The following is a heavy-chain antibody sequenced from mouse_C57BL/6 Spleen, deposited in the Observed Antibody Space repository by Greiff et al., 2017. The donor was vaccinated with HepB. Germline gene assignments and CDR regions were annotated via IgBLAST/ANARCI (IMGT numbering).Heavy chain of an antibody. J-gene: IGHJ2*01. V-gene: IGHV1-55*01. Sequence: QVHVKQSGAELVKPGASVKMSCKASGYTFTSYWITWVKQRPGQGLEWIGDIYPGSGSTNYNEKFKSKATLTVDTSSSTAYMQLSSLTSEDSAVYYCAKGYGYDEGFDYWGQGTTLTVSS. CDR3: AKGYGYDEGFDY. CDR2: IYPGSGST. D-gene: IGHD2-2*01. CDR1: GYTFTSYW.